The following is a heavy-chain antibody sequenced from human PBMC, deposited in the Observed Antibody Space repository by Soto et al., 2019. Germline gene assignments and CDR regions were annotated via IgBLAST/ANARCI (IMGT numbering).Heavy chain of an antibody. CDR2: ISSGSSYI. V-gene: IGHV3-21*02. CDR3: TRGRVKIRGGYYHYYGMDV. CDR1: EFTFSVYS. Sequence: DVQLEESGGGLVKPGGSLRLSCVASEFTFSVYSMNWVRQAPGKGLEWVSSISSGSSYIYYADSVKGRFTISRDNDKSSLFLHMNSLRVGDTAVYYCTRGRVKIRGGYYHYYGMDVWGPRTTVTVSP. J-gene: IGHJ6*01. D-gene: IGHD3-10*01.